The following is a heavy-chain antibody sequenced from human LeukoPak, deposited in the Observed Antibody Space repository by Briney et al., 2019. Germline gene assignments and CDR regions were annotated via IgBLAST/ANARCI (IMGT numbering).Heavy chain of an antibody. Sequence: GGSLRLSCAASGFTFSSYGMHWVRQAPGKGLERVAFIRYDGNNKYYADSVKGRFTISRDNSKNTLYLQMNSLRAEDTAVYYCAKDRYYDIPFDYWGQGTLVTVSS. J-gene: IGHJ4*02. CDR3: AKDRYYDIPFDY. V-gene: IGHV3-30*02. CDR1: GFTFSSYG. CDR2: IRYDGNNK. D-gene: IGHD3-9*01.